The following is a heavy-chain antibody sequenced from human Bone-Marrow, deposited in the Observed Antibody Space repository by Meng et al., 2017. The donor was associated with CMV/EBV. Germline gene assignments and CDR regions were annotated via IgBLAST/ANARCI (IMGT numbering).Heavy chain of an antibody. Sequence: GESLKISCAASGFTFSDYYTNWIRQAPGKGLEWVSYISSSGSTIHYADSVKGRFTISRDNVKNSLYLQMNSLRAEDTAVYYCTRAYDPWGQGKLVNVDS. CDR1: GFTFSDYY. V-gene: IGHV3-11*01. CDR3: TRAYDP. J-gene: IGHJ5*02. CDR2: ISSSGSTI.